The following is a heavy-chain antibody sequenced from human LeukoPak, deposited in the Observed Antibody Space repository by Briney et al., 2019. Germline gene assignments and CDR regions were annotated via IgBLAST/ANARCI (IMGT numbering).Heavy chain of an antibody. CDR2: IKQDGSEK. CDR1: GFTFSSYW. CDR3: ARGKSGYAFDI. J-gene: IGHJ3*02. D-gene: IGHD3-3*01. Sequence: GGSLRLSCAASGFTFSSYWMSWVRQAPGKGLEWVANIKQDGSEKHYVDSMKGRFTISRDNAKNSLYLQMNSLRAEDTAVYYCARGKSGYAFDIWGQGTMVTVSS. V-gene: IGHV3-7*01.